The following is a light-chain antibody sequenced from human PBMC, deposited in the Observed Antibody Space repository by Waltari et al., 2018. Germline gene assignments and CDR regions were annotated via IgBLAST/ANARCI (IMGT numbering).Light chain of an antibody. Sequence: EIVLTQSQATLALSPGERATLSCRASRSVTSSLGWYQQRPGQAPRLLIYDASSRATGIPARFSGSGSGTDFTLTISSLEPEDFAVYYCQQCSKWPITFGQGTRLEIK. CDR3: QQCSKWPIT. CDR1: RSVTSS. J-gene: IGKJ5*01. V-gene: IGKV3-11*01. CDR2: DAS.